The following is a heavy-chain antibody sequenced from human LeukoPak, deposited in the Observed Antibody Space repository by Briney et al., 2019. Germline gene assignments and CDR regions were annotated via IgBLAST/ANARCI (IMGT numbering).Heavy chain of an antibody. CDR1: GGSFSGYY. Sequence: SETLSLTCAVYGGSFSGYYWSWIRQPPGKGLEWIGEINHSGSTNYNPSLKSRVTISVDTSKNQFSLKLSSVTAADTAVHYCARGYYYDSSGLLSNFDYWGQGTLVTVSS. D-gene: IGHD3-22*01. V-gene: IGHV4-34*01. CDR3: ARGYYYDSSGLLSNFDY. CDR2: INHSGST. J-gene: IGHJ4*02.